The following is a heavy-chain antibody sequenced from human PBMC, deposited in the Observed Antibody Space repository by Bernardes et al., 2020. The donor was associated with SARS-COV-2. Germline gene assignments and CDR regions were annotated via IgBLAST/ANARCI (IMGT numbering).Heavy chain of an antibody. J-gene: IGHJ3*02. CDR2: INPYSSGT. CDR3: AKKARASDAFDI. CDR1: GYTFTGYH. Sequence: ASVKVSCKASGYTFTGYHMHWVRQAPGQGLEWMGWINPYSSGTNYAQKFQGRVTMTRDTSISTAYMDLNGLTFDDTAVYYCAKKARASDAFDIWGQGTKVTVSS. V-gene: IGHV1-2*02.